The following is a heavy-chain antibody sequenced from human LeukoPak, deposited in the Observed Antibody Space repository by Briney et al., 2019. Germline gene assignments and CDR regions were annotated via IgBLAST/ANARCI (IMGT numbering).Heavy chain of an antibody. CDR3: AKGSAGGRPYYFDY. CDR1: GYTFTHNW. D-gene: IGHD6-13*01. J-gene: IGHJ4*02. V-gene: IGHV5-51*01. Sequence: GESLKISCKVSGYTFTHNWIGWVRQKPGRGLEWLGVIFPADSNTAYNSSFRGQVTISVDKSIDTAYLQWGSLKASDSAIYYCAKGSAGGRPYYFDYWGQGTLVPVSS. CDR2: IFPADSNT.